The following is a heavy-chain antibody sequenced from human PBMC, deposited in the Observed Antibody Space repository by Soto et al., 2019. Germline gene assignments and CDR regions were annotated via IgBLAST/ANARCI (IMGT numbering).Heavy chain of an antibody. V-gene: IGHV4-39*01. CDR1: GGSISSSSYY. CDR2: IYYSGST. CDR3: ARHSKVPGRYWFDP. Sequence: QLQLQESGPGLVKPSETLSLTCTVSGGSISSSSYYWGWIRQPPGKGLEWIGSIYYSGSTYYNPYLKSRVTISVDPSKNQFSLQLSSVTAVDTAVYYCARHSKVPGRYWFDPWGQGTLVTGSS. D-gene: IGHD1-26*01. J-gene: IGHJ5*02.